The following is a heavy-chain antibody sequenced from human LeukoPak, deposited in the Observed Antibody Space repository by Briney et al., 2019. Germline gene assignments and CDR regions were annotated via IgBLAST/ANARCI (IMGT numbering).Heavy chain of an antibody. CDR2: IWPDGNKK. CDR3: VVVLVPAAVWQFDV. V-gene: IGHV3-33*01. J-gene: IGHJ2*01. CDR1: GYPFSKHG. Sequence: GGPLRLSCVASGYPFSKHGIHWVRQAPGRGLEWVAVIWPDGNKKEYADSVRGRFIVSKDNSENTLSLQMNSLRAEDTAVYYCVVVLVPAAVWQFDVWGRGTLVTVSS. D-gene: IGHD2-2*01.